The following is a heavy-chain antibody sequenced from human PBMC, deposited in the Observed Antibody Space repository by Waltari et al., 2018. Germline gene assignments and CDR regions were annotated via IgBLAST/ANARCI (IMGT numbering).Heavy chain of an antibody. Sequence: QVQLQESGQGLVKPSWTLSLTCAVSGDSTSVNYWWSWVRQSPEKGLEWIGQVHHSGKTHYNPSLQSRVTISLDKPKNQFSLNLNSVTAADTAVYYCAGDRAIGLFFDYWGRGTLVTVSS. D-gene: IGHD2-2*01. CDR3: AGDRAIGLFFDY. CDR2: VHHSGKT. J-gene: IGHJ4*02. CDR1: GDSTSVNYW. V-gene: IGHV4-4*02.